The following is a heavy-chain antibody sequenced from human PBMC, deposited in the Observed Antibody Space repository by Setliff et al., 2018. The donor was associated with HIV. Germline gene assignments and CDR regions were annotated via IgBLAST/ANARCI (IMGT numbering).Heavy chain of an antibody. CDR2: INPNSGGT. Sequence: GASVKVSCKASGYTFTGYYMHWVRQAPGQGLEWMGWINPNSGGTNYAQKFQGRVTMTRDTSISTAYMELSRLRSDDTAVYYCARQDYYDRGRRNHYYIDVWGKGTTVTVSS. J-gene: IGHJ6*03. V-gene: IGHV1-2*02. CDR3: ARQDYYDRGRRNHYYIDV. CDR1: GYTFTGYY. D-gene: IGHD3-22*01.